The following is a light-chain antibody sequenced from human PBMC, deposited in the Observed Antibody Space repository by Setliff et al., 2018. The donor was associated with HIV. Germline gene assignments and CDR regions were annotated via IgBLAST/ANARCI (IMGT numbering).Light chain of an antibody. J-gene: IGLJ1*01. Sequence: QSALAQPASVSGSPGQSITISCTGSSSDIVAYNYVSWYQQHPGKAPKFLMYEVNKRPSGVSNRFSGSKSGNTASLTISGLQAEDEADYYCCSYAGNSIYVCGSGSKVT. V-gene: IGLV2-23*02. CDR1: SSDIVAYNY. CDR3: CSYAGNSIYV. CDR2: EVN.